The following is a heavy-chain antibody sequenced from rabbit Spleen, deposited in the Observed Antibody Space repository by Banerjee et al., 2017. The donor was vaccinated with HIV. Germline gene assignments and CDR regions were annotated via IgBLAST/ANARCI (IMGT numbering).Heavy chain of an antibody. CDR3: ARDTGTSFSTYGMDL. V-gene: IGHV1S45*01. CDR1: GFSFSSNYC. D-gene: IGHD7-1*01. Sequence: QEQLKETGGGLVQPGGSLTLSCTASGFSFSSNYCMCWVRQAPGKGLEWIACIYAGSGGSTYYASWAKGRFTISKTSSTTVTLQMTSLTVADTATYFCARDTGTSFSTYGMDLWGPGTLVTVS. CDR2: IYAGSGGST. J-gene: IGHJ6*01.